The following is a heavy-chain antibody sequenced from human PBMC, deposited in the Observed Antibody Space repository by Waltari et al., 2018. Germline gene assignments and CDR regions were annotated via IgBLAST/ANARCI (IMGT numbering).Heavy chain of an antibody. CDR3: ATRDILGGSQNDYYYGMDV. V-gene: IGHV3-30*03. D-gene: IGHD1-26*01. J-gene: IGHJ6*02. Sequence: QVQLVESGGGVVQPGRSLRLSCAASRFSLTTYGMHWVRQAPGKGLECVAVMSSDGSDEYYPDAVKGRFTISRDNSKTTVVLQMNSLRDEDTAVYYCATRDILGGSQNDYYYGMDVWGQGTRVTVSS. CDR2: MSSDGSDE. CDR1: RFSLTTYG.